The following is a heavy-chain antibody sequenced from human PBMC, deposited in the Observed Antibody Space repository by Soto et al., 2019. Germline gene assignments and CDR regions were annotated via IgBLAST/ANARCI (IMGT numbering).Heavy chain of an antibody. D-gene: IGHD3-9*01. Sequence: GGSLRLSCAASGFTFSNAWMSWVRQAPGKGLEWVGRIKSKTDGGTTDYAAPVKGRFTISRDDSKNTLYLQMNSLKTEDTAVYYCTTDLYDILTGYFQDYYYYGMDVWGQGTTVTVSS. J-gene: IGHJ6*02. V-gene: IGHV3-15*01. CDR3: TTDLYDILTGYFQDYYYYGMDV. CDR1: GFTFSNAW. CDR2: IKSKTDGGTT.